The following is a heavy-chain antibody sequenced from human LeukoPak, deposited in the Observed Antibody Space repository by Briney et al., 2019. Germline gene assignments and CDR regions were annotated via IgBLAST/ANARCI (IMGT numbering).Heavy chain of an antibody. CDR3: ASCITMTAYPSY. CDR2: ISGSGAGT. Sequence: GGSLRLSCAASGFTFSSYAMSWVRQAPGKGLDWVSAISGSGAGTYYADSVKGRFTISRDNSKNTLYLQMNSLRAEDTAVYYCASCITMTAYPSYWGQGTLVTVSS. J-gene: IGHJ4*02. CDR1: GFTFSSYA. D-gene: IGHD3-22*01. V-gene: IGHV3-23*01.